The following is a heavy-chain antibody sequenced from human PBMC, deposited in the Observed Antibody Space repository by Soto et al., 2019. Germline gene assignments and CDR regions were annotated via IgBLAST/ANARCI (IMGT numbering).Heavy chain of an antibody. V-gene: IGHV4-30-4*01. CDR2: IYYSGST. J-gene: IGHJ6*02. CDR3: ATVFRGVTSRYYYGMDV. CDR1: GGSISSGDYY. Sequence: QVQLQESGPGLVKPSQTLSLTCTVSGGSISSGDYYWSWIRQPPGKGLEWIGYIYYSGSTYYNPSLTSRVTVSVDTSKTQFSLQLSSVTAADTAVYYCATVFRGVTSRYYYGMDVWGQGTTVTVSS. D-gene: IGHD3-10*01.